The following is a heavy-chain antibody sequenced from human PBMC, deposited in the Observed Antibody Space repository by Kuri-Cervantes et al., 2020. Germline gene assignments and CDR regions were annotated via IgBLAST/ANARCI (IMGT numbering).Heavy chain of an antibody. CDR2: ISSSSSYI. D-gene: IGHD3-10*01. J-gene: IGHJ4*02. CDR3: ARDRGGVGYYFDY. Sequence: GESLKISCAASGFTFRSYSMNWVRQAPGKGLEWVSSISSSSSYIYYADSLKGRFTISRDTAKSSLFLQMNSLRVEDTALYYCARDRGGVGYYFDYWGQGTLVTVSS. CDR1: GFTFRSYS. V-gene: IGHV3-21*01.